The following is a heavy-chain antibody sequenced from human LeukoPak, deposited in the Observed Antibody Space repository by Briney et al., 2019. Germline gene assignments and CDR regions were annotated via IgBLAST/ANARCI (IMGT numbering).Heavy chain of an antibody. V-gene: IGHV4-30-2*01. CDR3: ARASYSSSSQGFDY. J-gene: IGHJ4*02. Sequence: PSETLSLTCAVSGGSISSGGSSWSWIRQPPGKGLEWIGYIYHSGSTYYNPSLKSRVTISVDRSKNQFSLKLSSVTAADTAVYYCARASYSSSSQGFDYWGQGTLVTVSS. CDR1: GGSISSGGSS. CDR2: IYHSGST. D-gene: IGHD6-13*01.